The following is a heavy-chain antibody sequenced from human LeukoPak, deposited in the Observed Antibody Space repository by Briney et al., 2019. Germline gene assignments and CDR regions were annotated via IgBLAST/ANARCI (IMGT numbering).Heavy chain of an antibody. CDR3: ASAGIQPPGRGHNWFDP. CDR2: IYYKGTT. D-gene: IGHD5-18*01. CDR1: GGSISSSSYY. J-gene: IGHJ5*02. V-gene: IGHV4-39*01. Sequence: SETLSLTCTVSGGSISSSSYYWGWIRQPPGKGLEWIGTIYYKGTTYYNPSLKSRVTISVDTSKNQFSLKLSSVTAADTAVYYCASAGIQPPGRGHNWFDPWGQGTLVTVSS.